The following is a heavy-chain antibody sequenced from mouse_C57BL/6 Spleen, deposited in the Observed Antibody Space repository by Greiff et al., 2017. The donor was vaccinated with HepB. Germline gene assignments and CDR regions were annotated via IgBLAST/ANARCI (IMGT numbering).Heavy chain of an antibody. V-gene: IGHV1-82*01. J-gene: IGHJ1*03. CDR3: ARGNYYGSSYEWYFDV. CDR2: IYPGDGDT. D-gene: IGHD1-1*01. CDR1: GYAFSSSW. Sequence: VQLQQSGPELVKPGASVKISCKASGYAFSSSWMNWVKQRPGKGLEWIGRIYPGDGDTNYNGKFKGKATLTADKSSSTAYMQLSSLTSEDSAVYCCARGNYYGSSYEWYFDVWGTGTTVTVSS.